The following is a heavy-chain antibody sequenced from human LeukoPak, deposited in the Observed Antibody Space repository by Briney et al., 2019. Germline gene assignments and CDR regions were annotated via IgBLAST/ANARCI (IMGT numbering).Heavy chain of an antibody. CDR3: ARDQVLWFGVATSSYMDV. D-gene: IGHD3-10*01. CDR2: INPNSGGT. Sequence: ASVKVSCKASGYTFTSYGISWVRQAPGQGLEWMGWINPNSGGTNYAQKFQGRVTMTRDTSISTAYMELSRLRFDDTAVYYCARDQVLWFGVATSSYMDVWGKGTTVTISS. J-gene: IGHJ6*03. V-gene: IGHV1-2*02. CDR1: GYTFTSYG.